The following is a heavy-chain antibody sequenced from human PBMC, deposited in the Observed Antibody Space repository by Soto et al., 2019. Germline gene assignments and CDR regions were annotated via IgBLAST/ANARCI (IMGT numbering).Heavy chain of an antibody. V-gene: IGHV2-5*01. CDR1: GFSLTTDGEG. J-gene: IGHJ4*02. CDR3: IHRRRDAGPNGDY. CDR2: IYWSDSK. Sequence: QITLKESGPTLVTPTQTLTLTCSFSGFSLTTDGEGVGWVRQPPGKALEWLALIYWSDSKRYSPSLKNRLTVTKDDSKNQVLLTMTNMDPVDTATYYCIHRRRDAGPNGDYWGQGTVVTVSS. D-gene: IGHD3-16*01.